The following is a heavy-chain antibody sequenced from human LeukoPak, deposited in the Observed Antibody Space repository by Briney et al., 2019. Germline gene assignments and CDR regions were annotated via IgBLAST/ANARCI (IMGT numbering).Heavy chain of an antibody. CDR1: GGSISSYY. J-gene: IGHJ5*02. D-gene: IGHD3-16*02. CDR2: IYYSGST. V-gene: IGHV4-59*01. CDR3: ARASPDMITFGGVIEWFDP. Sequence: SETLSLTCTVSGGSISSYYWSWIRQPPGKGLEWIGYIYYSGSTNYNPSLKSRVTILVDTSKNQFSLKLSSVTAADTAVYYCARASPDMITFGGVIEWFDPWGQGTLVTVSS.